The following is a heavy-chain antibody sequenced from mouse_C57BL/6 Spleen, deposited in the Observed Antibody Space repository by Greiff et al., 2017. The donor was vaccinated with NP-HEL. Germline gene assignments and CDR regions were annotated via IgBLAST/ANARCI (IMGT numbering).Heavy chain of an antibody. Sequence: QVQLKQSGAELVRPGSSVKLSCKASGYTFTSYWMHWVKQRPIQGLEWIGNIDPSDSETHYNQKFKDKATLTVDKSSSTAYMQLSSLTSEDSAVYYCARYYGSSFHWYFDVWGTGTTVTVSS. D-gene: IGHD1-1*01. CDR3: ARYYGSSFHWYFDV. J-gene: IGHJ1*03. V-gene: IGHV1-52*01. CDR1: GYTFTSYW. CDR2: IDPSDSET.